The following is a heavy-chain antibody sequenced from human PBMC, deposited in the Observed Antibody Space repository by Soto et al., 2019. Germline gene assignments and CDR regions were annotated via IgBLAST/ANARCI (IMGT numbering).Heavy chain of an antibody. CDR1: GGSISSSSYY. Sequence: PSETLSLTCTVSGGSISSSSYYWSWIRQPPGKGLEWIGYIYYSGSTNYNPSLKSRVTISVDTSKNQFSLKLSSVTAADTAVYYCARMIAAAGTEYFDYWGQGTLVTVSS. CDR3: ARMIAAAGTEYFDY. D-gene: IGHD6-13*01. CDR2: IYYSGST. V-gene: IGHV4-61*01. J-gene: IGHJ4*02.